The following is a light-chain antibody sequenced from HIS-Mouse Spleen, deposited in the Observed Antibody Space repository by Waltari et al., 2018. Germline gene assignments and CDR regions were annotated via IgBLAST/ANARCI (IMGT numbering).Light chain of an antibody. CDR1: QSVSSSY. J-gene: IGKJ1*01. CDR3: QQYGSSPPWT. V-gene: IGKV3-20*01. CDR2: GAS. Sequence: EIVLTQSPGTLSWSPGERATLPCRASQSVSSSYLAWYQQKPGQAPRLLIYGASSRATGIPDRFSGSGSGTDFTLTISRLEPEDFAVYYCQQYGSSPPWTFGQGTKVEIK.